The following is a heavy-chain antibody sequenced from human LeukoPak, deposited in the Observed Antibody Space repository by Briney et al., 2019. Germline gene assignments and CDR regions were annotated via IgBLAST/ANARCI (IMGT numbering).Heavy chain of an antibody. CDR3: ARENSGHYVNPFDY. CDR2: INPNSGGT. Sequence: GASVKVSCKASGYTFTGYYMHWVRQAPGQGLEWMGWINPNSGGTNYAQKFQGRVTLTTDTSTTTTYMELRTLRSDDTAVYYCARENSGHYVNPFDYWGQGTLVTVSS. V-gene: IGHV1-2*02. CDR1: GYTFTGYY. J-gene: IGHJ4*02. D-gene: IGHD5-12*01.